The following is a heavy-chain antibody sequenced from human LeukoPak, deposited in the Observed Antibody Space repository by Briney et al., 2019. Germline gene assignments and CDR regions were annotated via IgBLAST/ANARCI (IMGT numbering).Heavy chain of an antibody. J-gene: IGHJ6*03. CDR3: ARTAPGKYYYYMDV. V-gene: IGHV1-2*02. CDR2: INPNSGGT. D-gene: IGHD3-10*01. CDR1: GYIFTNYG. Sequence: GASVKVSCKASGYIFTNYGISWVRQAPGQGLEWMGWINPNSGGTNYAQKFQGRVTMTRDTSISTAYMELSRLRSDDTAVYYCARTAPGKYYYYMDVWGKGTTVTISS.